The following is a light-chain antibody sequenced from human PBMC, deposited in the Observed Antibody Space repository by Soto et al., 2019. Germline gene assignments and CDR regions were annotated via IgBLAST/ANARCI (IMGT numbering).Light chain of an antibody. Sequence: QSALTQPASVSGSPGQSVTISCTGTSSDIGGYNYVSWYQQHAGRAPQLIIYEVSDRPSGVSKRFSGSKPGNTASLTISGLQPEDEADYYCSSHTRSSTLGVFGTGTKLTVL. J-gene: IGLJ1*01. CDR1: SSDIGGYNY. CDR2: EVS. CDR3: SSHTRSSTLGV. V-gene: IGLV2-14*01.